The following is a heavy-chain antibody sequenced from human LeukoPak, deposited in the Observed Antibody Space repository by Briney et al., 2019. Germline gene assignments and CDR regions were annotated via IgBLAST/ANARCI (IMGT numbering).Heavy chain of an antibody. V-gene: IGHV4-39*07. Sequence: SETLSLTCTVSGGSISSPSYYWGWIRQPPGKGLEWIGSIYYSGTTYYNPSLKSRVTISVDTSRNQFSLKLSSVTAADTAVYYCATLEVYYDSSGYPDYWGQGTLVTVSP. CDR1: GGSISSPSYY. CDR2: IYYSGTT. D-gene: IGHD3-22*01. J-gene: IGHJ4*02. CDR3: ATLEVYYDSSGYPDY.